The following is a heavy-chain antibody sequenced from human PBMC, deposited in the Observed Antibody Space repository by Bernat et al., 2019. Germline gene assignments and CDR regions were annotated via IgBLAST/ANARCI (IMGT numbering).Heavy chain of an antibody. CDR1: GFTFSSYA. CDR3: ARREYHYASGSSAFDY. D-gene: IGHD3-10*01. V-gene: IGHV3-23*04. CDR2: ISTSGGST. J-gene: IGHJ4*02. Sequence: EVRLVESGGSLLQPGGSLRLSCAASGFTFSSYAMSWVRQAQGKGLEWVSSISTSGGSTYYADSVKGRFTISRDNSKNTLFLQMNSLRAEDTAVYHCARREYHYASGSSAFDYWGQGTLVTVSS.